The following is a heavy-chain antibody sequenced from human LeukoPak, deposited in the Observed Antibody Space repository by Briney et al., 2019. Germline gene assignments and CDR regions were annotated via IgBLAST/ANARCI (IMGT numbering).Heavy chain of an antibody. Sequence: LVKVSCKASGGTFSSYAISWVRQAPGQGLEWMGRIIPIFGIANYAQKFQGRVTITADKSTSTAYMELSSLRSEDTAVYYCARDRDGYNYDYWGQGTLVTVSS. D-gene: IGHD5-24*01. CDR1: GGTFSSYA. CDR3: ARDRDGYNYDY. V-gene: IGHV1-69*04. CDR2: IIPIFGIA. J-gene: IGHJ4*02.